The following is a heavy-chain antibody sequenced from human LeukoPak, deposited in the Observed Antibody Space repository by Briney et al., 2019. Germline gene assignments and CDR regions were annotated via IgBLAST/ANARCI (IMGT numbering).Heavy chain of an antibody. J-gene: IGHJ3*02. CDR2: IYTSGST. Sequence: SEALSLTCTVSGGSISSYYWSWIRQPAGEGLEWIGRIYTSGSTNYNPSLKSRVPMSVDTSKNQFSLKLSSVAAADTAVYYCASQTYYYDSSVAFDIWGQGTMVTVSS. V-gene: IGHV4-4*07. CDR3: ASQTYYYDSSVAFDI. CDR1: GGSISSYY. D-gene: IGHD3-22*01.